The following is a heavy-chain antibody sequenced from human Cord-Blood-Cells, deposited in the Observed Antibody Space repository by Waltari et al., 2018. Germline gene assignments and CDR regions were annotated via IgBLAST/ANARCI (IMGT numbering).Heavy chain of an antibody. J-gene: IGHJ3*02. CDR1: GGSFSGYY. CDR2: SNPSGST. D-gene: IGHD3-10*01. V-gene: IGHV4-34*01. CDR3: ARGGEPLDAFDI. Sequence: QVQLQQWGAGLLKPSETLSLTCAVYGGSFSGYYWSWIRQPPGKGLGWIGESNPSGSTHYNPSRKRRVTRSIDASKNQFSLKLSSVTAADTAVYYCARGGEPLDAFDIWGQVTMVTVSS.